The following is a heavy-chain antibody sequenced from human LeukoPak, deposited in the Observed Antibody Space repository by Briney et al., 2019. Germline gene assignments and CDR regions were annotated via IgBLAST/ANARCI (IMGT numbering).Heavy chain of an antibody. V-gene: IGHV4-59*01. CDR2: IYYSGST. CDR3: ARAEYGGNSGFCGLFDY. CDR1: GASISSYY. Sequence: PSEPLSLTCAVSGASISSYYWSWIRQPPGKGLEWIGYIYYSGSTNYNPSLKGRVTISVDTSKNQFSLKLSSVTAADTAVYYCARAEYGGNSGFCGLFDYWGQGTLVTVSS. J-gene: IGHJ4*02. D-gene: IGHD4-23*01.